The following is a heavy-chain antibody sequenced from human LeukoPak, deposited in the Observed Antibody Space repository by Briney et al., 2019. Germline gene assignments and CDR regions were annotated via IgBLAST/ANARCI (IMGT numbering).Heavy chain of an antibody. J-gene: IGHJ4*02. Sequence: PSETLSLTCTVSGGSISSSSYYWGWIRQPPGKGLEWIGCIYYSGSTYYNPSLKSRVTISVDTSKNQFSLKLSSVTAADTAVYYCARHADSGLWFGELLHLDYWGQGTLVTVSS. V-gene: IGHV4-39*01. CDR1: GGSISSSSYY. CDR2: IYYSGST. CDR3: ARHADSGLWFGELLHLDY. D-gene: IGHD3-10*01.